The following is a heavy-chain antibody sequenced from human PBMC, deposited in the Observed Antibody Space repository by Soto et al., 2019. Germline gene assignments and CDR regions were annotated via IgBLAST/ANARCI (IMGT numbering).Heavy chain of an antibody. D-gene: IGHD3-3*01. J-gene: IGHJ3*02. Sequence: ASVKVSCKASGYTFTSYGISWVRQAPGQGLEWMGWISAYNGNTNYAQKLQGRVTMTTDTSTSTAYMELRSLRSDDTAVYYCARRFLEWLSPNRDAYDIWSQGTMVTVSS. CDR1: GYTFTSYG. CDR2: ISAYNGNT. CDR3: ARRFLEWLSPNRDAYDI. V-gene: IGHV1-18*01.